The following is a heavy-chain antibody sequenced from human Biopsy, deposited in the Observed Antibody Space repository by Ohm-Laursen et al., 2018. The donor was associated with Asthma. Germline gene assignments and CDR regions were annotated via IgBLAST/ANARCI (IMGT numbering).Heavy chain of an antibody. J-gene: IGHJ4*02. D-gene: IGHD6-13*01. CDR2: VHSTGST. V-gene: IGHV4-59*07. CDR1: PGSINDYY. CDR3: ARATSTWSQSGPHYFDH. Sequence: SDTLSLTCTVSPGSINDYYGNWIRQFPGKGLEWIGYVHSTGSTRFNPSLKSRLTISVDTSVDQVSLKLTSVTAADTAVYYCARATSTWSQSGPHYFDHWGQGTLVTVSP.